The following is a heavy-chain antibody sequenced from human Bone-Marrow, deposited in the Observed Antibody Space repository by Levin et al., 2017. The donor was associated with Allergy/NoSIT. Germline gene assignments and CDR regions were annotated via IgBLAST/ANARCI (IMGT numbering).Heavy chain of an antibody. Sequence: GGSLRLSCAGSGFTFSDYYMSWVRQAPGKGLEWISYISTSGSTIYYADAVRGRFSISRDNAKNSLYLQMNSLRAEDTAVYYCASSILRGSRYVGGIYGMDVWGQGTTVTVS. D-gene: IGHD3-3*02. CDR2: ISTSGSTI. CDR1: GFTFSDYY. V-gene: IGHV3-11*01. J-gene: IGHJ6*02. CDR3: ASSILRGSRYVGGIYGMDV.